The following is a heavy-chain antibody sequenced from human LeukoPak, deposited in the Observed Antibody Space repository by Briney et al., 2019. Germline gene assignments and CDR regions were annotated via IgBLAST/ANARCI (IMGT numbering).Heavy chain of an antibody. Sequence: ASVKVSCKASGYTFTGYYMHWVRQAPGQGLEWMGRINPNSGGTNYAQKFQGRVTMTRDTSISTAYMELSSLRSEDTAVYYCATDLGYCSGGSCYARNAFDIWGQGTMVTVSS. CDR1: GYTFTGYY. V-gene: IGHV1-2*06. CDR2: INPNSGGT. J-gene: IGHJ3*02. D-gene: IGHD2-15*01. CDR3: ATDLGYCSGGSCYARNAFDI.